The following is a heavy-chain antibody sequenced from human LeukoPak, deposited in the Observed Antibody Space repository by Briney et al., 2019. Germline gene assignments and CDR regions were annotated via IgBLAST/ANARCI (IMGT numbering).Heavy chain of an antibody. J-gene: IGHJ4*02. D-gene: IGHD3-10*01. Sequence: GGSLRLSCAASGFTFSSYGMHWVRQAPGKGLEWVAFIRYDGSNKYYADSVKGRFTISRDNSKNTLYLQMNSLRAEDTAVYYCAKGESSFEDYGSVDYWGQGTLVTVSS. CDR3: AKGESSFEDYGSVDY. CDR1: GFTFSSYG. CDR2: IRYDGSNK. V-gene: IGHV3-30*02.